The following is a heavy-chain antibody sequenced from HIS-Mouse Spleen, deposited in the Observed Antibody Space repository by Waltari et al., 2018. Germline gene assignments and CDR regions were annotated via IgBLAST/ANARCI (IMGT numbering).Heavy chain of an antibody. J-gene: IGHJ4*02. D-gene: IGHD3-10*01. CDR2: MYSGGST. CDR3: ARHYYYGSGSYYFDY. V-gene: IGHV3-53*02. Sequence: EVQLVDTGGGFIQPGGSLRLSCAASGFSVCSNNMILARQVPGKGLEWVSVMYSGGSTYYADSVKGRFTISRDNSKNTLYLQMNSLRAEDTAVYYCARHYYYGSGSYYFDYWGQGTLVTVSS. CDR1: GFSVCSNN.